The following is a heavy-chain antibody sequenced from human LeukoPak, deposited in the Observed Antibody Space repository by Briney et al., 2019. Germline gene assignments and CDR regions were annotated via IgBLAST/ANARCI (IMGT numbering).Heavy chain of an antibody. Sequence: RXAPGXXXEWMGRIIPIFGIANYAQKFQGRVTITADKSTSTAYMELSSLRSEDTAVYYCARSLGTTFGVDYWGQGTLVTVSP. V-gene: IGHV1-69*02. D-gene: IGHD1-1*01. CDR2: IIPIFGIA. J-gene: IGHJ4*02. CDR3: ARSLGTTFGVDY.